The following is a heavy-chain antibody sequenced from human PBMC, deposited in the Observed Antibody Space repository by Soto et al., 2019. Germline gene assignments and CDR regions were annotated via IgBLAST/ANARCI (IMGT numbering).Heavy chain of an antibody. D-gene: IGHD3-3*01. V-gene: IGHV3-23*01. CDR3: AKVTDYDFWKKANAFDI. J-gene: IGHJ3*02. Sequence: GGSLRLSCAASGFTFSSYAMSWVRQAPGKGLEWVSAISGSGGSTYYADSVKGRFTISRDNSKNTLYLQMNSLRAEDTAVYYCAKVTDYDFWKKANAFDIWGQGTMVTVSS. CDR2: ISGSGGST. CDR1: GFTFSSYA.